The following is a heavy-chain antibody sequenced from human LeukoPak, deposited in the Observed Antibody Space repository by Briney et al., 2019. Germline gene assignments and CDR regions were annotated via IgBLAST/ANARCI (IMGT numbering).Heavy chain of an antibody. D-gene: IGHD6-19*01. V-gene: IGHV4-31*03. CDR2: IYYSGST. Sequence: SETLSLTCTVSGGSISSGGYYWSWLRQHPGKGLERIGYIYYSGSTYYNPSLKSRVTISVDTSKNQFSLKVRSVTPADTAVYYCARKLGIAVGDYYYYGLDVWGQGTTVTVSS. J-gene: IGHJ6*02. CDR1: GGSISSGGYY. CDR3: ARKLGIAVGDYYYYGLDV.